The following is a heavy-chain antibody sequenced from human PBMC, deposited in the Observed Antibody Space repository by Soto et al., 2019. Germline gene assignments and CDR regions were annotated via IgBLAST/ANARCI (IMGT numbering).Heavy chain of an antibody. J-gene: IGHJ5*02. D-gene: IGHD1-26*01. CDR1: GGNFTNYG. V-gene: IGHV1-69*13. CDR3: ARAHGTSWYNWFDP. Sequence: GASVKVSCKASGGNFTNYGISWVRQAPGQGLEWMGGIIPLFGTTNYAQKFRGRVTVSADESTGTVYMELNSLRSEDTAIYYCARAHGTSWYNWFDPWGQGTLVTVSS. CDR2: IIPLFGTT.